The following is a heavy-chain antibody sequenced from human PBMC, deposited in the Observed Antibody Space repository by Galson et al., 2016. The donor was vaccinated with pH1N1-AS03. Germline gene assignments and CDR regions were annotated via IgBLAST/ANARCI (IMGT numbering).Heavy chain of an antibody. CDR3: AREGKNRFRDYYYMDV. CDR2: ISSSSNTI. Sequence: SLRLSCAASRFTFSSYGMNWVRQAPGKGLEWLSYISSSSNTIYYADSVKGRFTISRDYGKNSLYLQMNGPRAEDTAVYYCAREGKNRFRDYYYMDVWGKGTTVTVSS. V-gene: IGHV3-48*01. CDR1: RFTFSSYG. J-gene: IGHJ6*03. D-gene: IGHD2/OR15-2a*01.